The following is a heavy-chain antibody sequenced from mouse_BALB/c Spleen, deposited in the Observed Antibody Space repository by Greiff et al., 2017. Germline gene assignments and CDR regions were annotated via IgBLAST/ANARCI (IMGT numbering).Heavy chain of an antibody. J-gene: IGHJ1*01. Sequence: VQLQQSGAELVRPGVSVKISCTGSGYTFTDYAMHWVKQSHAKSLEWIGVISNYYGDASNNQKFKGKATMTVDKSSSPAYMELARLTSEDSAIYYSARDYSSRYWYFDVWGAGTTVTVAS. CDR1: GYTFTDYA. V-gene: IGHV1S137*01. CDR3: ARDYSSRYWYFDV. D-gene: IGHD1-1*01. CDR2: ISNYYGDA.